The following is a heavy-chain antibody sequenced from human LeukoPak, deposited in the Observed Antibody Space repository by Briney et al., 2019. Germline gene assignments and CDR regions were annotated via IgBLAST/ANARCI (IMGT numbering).Heavy chain of an antibody. Sequence: ASVKVSCKASGYTFTSYGINWVRQATGQGLEWMGWMNPNSGNTGYAQKFQGRVTMTRNTSISTAYMELSSLRSEDTAVYYCARSSYDFWSGYFPYYYYYYMDVWGKGTTVTVSS. J-gene: IGHJ6*03. CDR2: MNPNSGNT. CDR3: ARSSYDFWSGYFPYYYYYYMDV. CDR1: GYTFTSYG. V-gene: IGHV1-8*01. D-gene: IGHD3-3*01.